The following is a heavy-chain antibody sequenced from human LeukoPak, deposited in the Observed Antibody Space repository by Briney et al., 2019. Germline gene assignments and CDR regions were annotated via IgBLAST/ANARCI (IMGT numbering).Heavy chain of an antibody. J-gene: IGHJ4*02. V-gene: IGHV3-74*01. CDR1: GFTFGSYW. CDR2: INSDGSYT. Sequence: GGSLRLSCAASGFTFGSYWMHRVRQAPGKGLVWVSHINSDGSYTNYADSVKGRFTISRDNAKNTLYLQMNSLRAEDTAVYYCARGGVTGLYWGQGTLVTVSS. CDR3: ARGGVTGLY. D-gene: IGHD3-9*01.